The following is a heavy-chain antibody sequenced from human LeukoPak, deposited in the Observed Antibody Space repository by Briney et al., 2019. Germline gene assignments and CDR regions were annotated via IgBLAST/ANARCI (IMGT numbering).Heavy chain of an antibody. CDR1: GYTFTGYY. CDR3: ARRAPTPGWFDP. CDR2: INPNSGGT. Sequence: ASVKVSCKASGYTFTGYYMHWARQAPGQGLEWMGWINPNSGGTNYAQKFQGRVTMTRDTSISTAYMELSRLRSDDTAVYYCARRAPTPGWFDPWGQGTLVTVSS. J-gene: IGHJ5*02. V-gene: IGHV1-2*02. D-gene: IGHD4-17*01.